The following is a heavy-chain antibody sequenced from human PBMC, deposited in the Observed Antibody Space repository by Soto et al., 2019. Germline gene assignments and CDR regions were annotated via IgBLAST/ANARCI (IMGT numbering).Heavy chain of an antibody. Sequence: GSLRLSCAASGFTVSSSYMSWVRQAPGKGLEWVSVIYSGGNTYYADSVKGRFTISRDNSKNTLYLQMNSLRAEDTAVYYCARHAPWPFDSWGQGTMVTAPQ. CDR1: GFTVSSSY. J-gene: IGHJ4*02. V-gene: IGHV3-66*04. CDR2: IYSGGNT. CDR3: ARHAPWPFDS.